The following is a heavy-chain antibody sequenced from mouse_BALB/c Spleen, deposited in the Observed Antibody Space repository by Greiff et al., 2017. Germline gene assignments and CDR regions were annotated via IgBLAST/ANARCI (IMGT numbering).Heavy chain of an antibody. D-gene: IGHD1-1*01. J-gene: IGHJ3*01. CDR2: ISPGNGAI. V-gene: IGHV1S53*03. CDR3: KRHPTVSAY. Sequence: QVQLQQSDTELVKPGASVKISCKASGYTFTDHAIHWVKQRPEQGLEWIGYISPGNGAIKYNEKFKGKATLTADKSSSTAYMQLNSLTSEDSAVYFCKRHPTVSAYWGQGTLVTVSA. CDR1: GYTFTDHA.